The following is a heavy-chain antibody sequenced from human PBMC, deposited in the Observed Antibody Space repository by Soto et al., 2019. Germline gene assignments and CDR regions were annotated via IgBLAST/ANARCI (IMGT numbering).Heavy chain of an antibody. CDR1: GFSFSSYA. J-gene: IGHJ4*02. CDR3: ARGGYDDSRAEGLGY. Sequence: QVQLVESGGDVIQPGRSLRLSCAASGFSFSSYAMHWVRQAPGKGLEWISVTSYDGGNENYADAVKGRFIISRDNSKNTVYLQMNSLRVEDTAGLYCARGGYDDSRAEGLGYWGQGTLVTVSS. D-gene: IGHD3-22*01. CDR2: TSYDGGNE. V-gene: IGHV3-30-3*01.